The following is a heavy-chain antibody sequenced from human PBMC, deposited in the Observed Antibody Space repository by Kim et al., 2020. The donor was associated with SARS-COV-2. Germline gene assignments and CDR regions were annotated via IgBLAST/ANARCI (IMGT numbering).Heavy chain of an antibody. CDR2: IKTDGSST. CDR3: ARSLRVGADELDH. V-gene: IGHV3-74*01. D-gene: IGHD3-16*01. Sequence: GGSLRLSCEASGFTFSTYWMNWVRQAPGKGLVWVSRIKTDGSSTSYADFVKGRFTISRDNAKNTMYLQMNSLRAEDTAVYYCARSLRVGADELDHWGQGTLVTVSS. J-gene: IGHJ4*02. CDR1: GFTFSTYW.